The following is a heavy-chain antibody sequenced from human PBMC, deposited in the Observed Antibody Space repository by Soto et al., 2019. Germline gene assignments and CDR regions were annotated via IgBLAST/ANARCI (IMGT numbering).Heavy chain of an antibody. J-gene: IGHJ3*02. CDR1: GFTCSSHW. V-gene: IGHV3-7*05. CDR2: IKQDGSEE. D-gene: IGHD3-10*01. CDR3: ARAPYHGAFGAFDI. Sequence: EVQLVESGGGLVQPGGSLRLSCVASGFTCSSHWMTWVRQAPGKGLEWVANIKQDGSEEHFVDSVKGRFTISRDNAKNSLYLQINTLRAEDTAVYYCARAPYHGAFGAFDIGGQGTMVTVSS.